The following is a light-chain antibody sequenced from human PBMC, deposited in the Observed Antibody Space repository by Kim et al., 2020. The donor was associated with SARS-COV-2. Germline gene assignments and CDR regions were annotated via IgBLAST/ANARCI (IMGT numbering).Light chain of an antibody. V-gene: IGLV3-9*01. J-gene: IGLJ2*01. CDR1: NIGRKN. CDR2: RDS. CDR3: QVWDSSIVV. Sequence: VALGQTARITCGGNNIGRKNVRWYQQKPGQGPVLVIYRDSNRPSGIPERFSGSNSGNTATLTISRAQAGDEADYYCQVWDSSIVVFGGGTQLTVL.